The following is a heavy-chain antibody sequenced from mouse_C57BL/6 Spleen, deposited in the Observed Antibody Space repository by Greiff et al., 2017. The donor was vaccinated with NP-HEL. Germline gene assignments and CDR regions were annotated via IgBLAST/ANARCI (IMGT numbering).Heavy chain of an antibody. CDR3: ARVRGD. Sequence: VQLQQSGPELVKSGASVKISCKASGYAFSSSWMNWVKQRPGKGLEWIGRIYPGDGDTNYNGKFKGKATLTADKSSSTAYMQLSSLTSEDSAVYFCARVRGDWGQGTTLTVSS. V-gene: IGHV1-82*01. CDR2: IYPGDGDT. CDR1: GYAFSSSW. J-gene: IGHJ2*01.